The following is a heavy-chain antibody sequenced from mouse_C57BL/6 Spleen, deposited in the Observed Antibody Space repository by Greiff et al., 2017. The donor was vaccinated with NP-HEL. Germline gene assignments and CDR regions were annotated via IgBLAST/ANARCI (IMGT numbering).Heavy chain of an antibody. V-gene: IGHV1-82*01. CDR3: ARERDGTSRVYYFDY. CDR1: GYAFSSSW. D-gene: IGHD4-1*01. Sequence: QVQLQQSGPELVKPGASVKISCKASGYAFSSSWMNWVKQRPGKGLEWIGRIYPGDGDTNYNGKFKGKATLTADKSSSTAYVQLSSLTSEDSAVYFCARERDGTSRVYYFDYWGQGTTLTVSS. CDR2: IYPGDGDT. J-gene: IGHJ2*01.